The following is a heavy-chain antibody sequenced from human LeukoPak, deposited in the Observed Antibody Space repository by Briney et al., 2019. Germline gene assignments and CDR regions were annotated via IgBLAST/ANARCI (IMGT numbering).Heavy chain of an antibody. D-gene: IGHD3-22*01. Sequence: ASVKVSCKVSGYTFTDYYMHWVQQAPGKGLEWMGLVDPEDGETIYAEKFQGRVTITADTSTDTAYMELSSLRSEDTAVYYCATAYYYDSSGYYRRGAFDIWGQGTMVTVSP. J-gene: IGHJ3*02. V-gene: IGHV1-69-2*01. CDR2: VDPEDGET. CDR3: ATAYYYDSSGYYRRGAFDI. CDR1: GYTFTDYY.